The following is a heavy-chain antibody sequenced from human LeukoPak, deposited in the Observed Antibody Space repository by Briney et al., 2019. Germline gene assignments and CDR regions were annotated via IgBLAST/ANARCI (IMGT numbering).Heavy chain of an antibody. D-gene: IGHD3-9*01. Sequence: GGSLRLSCAASGFTFSSYAMSWVRQAPGKGLEWVSAISGSGGSTYYADSVKGRFTISRDNSKNTLYLQMNSLRAEDTAVYYCAKAKLRYFDWFLVGWGQGTLVTVSS. J-gene: IGHJ4*02. V-gene: IGHV3-23*01. CDR1: GFTFSSYA. CDR3: AKAKLRYFDWFLVG. CDR2: ISGSGGST.